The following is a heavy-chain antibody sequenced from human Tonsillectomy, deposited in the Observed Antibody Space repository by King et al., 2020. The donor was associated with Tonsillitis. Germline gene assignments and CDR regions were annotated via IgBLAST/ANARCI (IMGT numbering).Heavy chain of an antibody. J-gene: IGHJ2*01. CDR1: GFTFSSYG. CDR2: IWYDGSKK. D-gene: IGHD4-17*01. CDR3: ASDKPPNYGDYADWYFDL. Sequence: VQLVESGGGVVQPGRSLRLSCAASGFTFSSYGMHWVRQAPGKGLQWVAVIWYDGSKKYYADSVKGRFTISRDNSKNTLYLQMNSLRAEDTAVYYCASDKPPNYGDYADWYFDLWGRGTLVTVSS. V-gene: IGHV3-33*01.